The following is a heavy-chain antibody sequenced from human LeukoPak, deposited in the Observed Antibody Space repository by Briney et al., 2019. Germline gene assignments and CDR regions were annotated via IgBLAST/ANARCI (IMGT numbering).Heavy chain of an antibody. CDR3: ARVQDPAGGPCDDGSCNSDYFDL. Sequence: PSETLSLTCSVSGDSISSHDWSWIRQPPGKGLEWIGDIYYSGRSKYNSSLKSRVTISVDTSKNEFSLKLSSVTAADTAVYYCARVQDPAGGPCDDGSCNSDYFDLWGQGTLVTVSS. CDR2: IYYSGRS. D-gene: IGHD2-15*01. CDR1: GDSISSHD. V-gene: IGHV4-59*11. J-gene: IGHJ4*02.